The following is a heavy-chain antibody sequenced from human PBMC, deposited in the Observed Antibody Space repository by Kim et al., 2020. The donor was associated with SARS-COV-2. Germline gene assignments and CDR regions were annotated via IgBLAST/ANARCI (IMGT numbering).Heavy chain of an antibody. D-gene: IGHD1-26*01. Sequence: GGSLRLSCAASGFTFSTYGMHWVRQAPGKGLQWVAVIWFDGSDRNEADSVKGRFTISRDNSKNTLYLHMTYLRGEDTALYYCAREGEGPYHGAFDLWGQG. J-gene: IGHJ3*01. CDR3: AREGEGPYHGAFDL. V-gene: IGHV3-33*01. CDR1: GFTFSTYG. CDR2: IWFDGSDR.